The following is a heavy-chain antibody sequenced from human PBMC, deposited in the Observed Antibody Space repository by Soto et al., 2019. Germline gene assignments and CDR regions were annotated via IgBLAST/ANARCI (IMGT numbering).Heavy chain of an antibody. CDR3: AVGDCGSANCSRKNFQH. D-gene: IGHD2-2*01. CDR2: VCHSGST. Sequence: PSETLSLTCAVCGYAISSGYYWAWIRQPPGQGLVWIGTVCHSGSTFYKPSLKRRAATSVATSKNHFFLERRCVAAAGTAGGDCAVGDCGSANCSRKNFQHWGQGTLGTVS. V-gene: IGHV4-38-2*01. CDR1: GYAISSGYY. J-gene: IGHJ1*01.